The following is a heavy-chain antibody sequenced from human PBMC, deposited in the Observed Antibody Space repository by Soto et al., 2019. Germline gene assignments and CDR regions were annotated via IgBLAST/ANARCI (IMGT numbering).Heavy chain of an antibody. Sequence: ASVKVSCKASGYTFTSYGISWVRQAPGQGLEWMGWISAYNGNTNYAQKLQGRVTMTTDTSTSTAYMELRSLRSDDTAVYDCARDPRGYSYGSPYYYGMDVWGQGTTVTVSS. CDR1: GYTFTSYG. J-gene: IGHJ6*02. CDR2: ISAYNGNT. D-gene: IGHD5-18*01. CDR3: ARDPRGYSYGSPYYYGMDV. V-gene: IGHV1-18*04.